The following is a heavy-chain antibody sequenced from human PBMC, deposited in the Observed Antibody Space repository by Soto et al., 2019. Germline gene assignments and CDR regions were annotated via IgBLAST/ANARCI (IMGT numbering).Heavy chain of an antibody. CDR1: GGSISSGDYY. Sequence: LSLTCTVSGGSISSGDYYWSWIRQPPGKGLEWIGYIYYSGSTYYNPSLKSRVTISVDTSKNQFSLKLSSVTAADTAVYYCARGYSGYDFRLDYWGQGTLVTVSS. V-gene: IGHV4-30-4*01. D-gene: IGHD5-12*01. CDR3: ARGYSGYDFRLDY. CDR2: IYYSGST. J-gene: IGHJ4*02.